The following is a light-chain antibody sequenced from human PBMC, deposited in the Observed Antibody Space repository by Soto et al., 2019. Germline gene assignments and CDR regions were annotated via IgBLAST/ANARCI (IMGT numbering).Light chain of an antibody. CDR1: QTISSW. CDR2: KAS. Sequence: DSEMTGSRCTLSGSVGYRVTMTCRASQTISSWLAWYQQKEGKAPKILIYKASTLKSGVTSRFSGSGSGTEFTLTISSLQPDDFATYYCQHHNSYSDASGQGTTV. V-gene: IGKV1-5*03. CDR3: QHHNSYSDA. J-gene: IGKJ1*01.